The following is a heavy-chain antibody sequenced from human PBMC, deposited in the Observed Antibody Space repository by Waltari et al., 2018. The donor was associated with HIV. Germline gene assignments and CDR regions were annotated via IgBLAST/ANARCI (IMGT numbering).Heavy chain of an antibody. Sequence: EVQLLESGGGLAQPGGSRRLSCAASGFIFSNYDMHWIRHSPGKWLEWISLSSGRGSTTYYTASVNGRFIISRDNSRNILFLQMNNLRVEDTAVYYCAKDGGSYSGWYDPWGQGTLVTVSS. J-gene: IGHJ5*02. CDR3: AKDGGSYSGWYDP. CDR2: SSGRGSTT. V-gene: IGHV3-23*01. CDR1: GFIFSNYD. D-gene: IGHD1-26*01.